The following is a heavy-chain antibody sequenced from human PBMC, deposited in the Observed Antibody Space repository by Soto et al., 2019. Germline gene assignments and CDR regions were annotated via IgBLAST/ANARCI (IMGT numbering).Heavy chain of an antibody. J-gene: IGHJ4*02. CDR1: GFTFSSDA. CDR2: ISGSGGST. D-gene: IGHD1-20*01. Sequence: GGSLRVSCAASGFTFSSDAMSWVRQAPGKGLEWVSAISGSGGSTYYADSVKGRFTISRDNSKNTLYLQMNSLRAEDTAVYYCASAWDNWNHGYFDYWGQGALVTVSS. CDR3: ASAWDNWNHGYFDY. V-gene: IGHV3-23*01.